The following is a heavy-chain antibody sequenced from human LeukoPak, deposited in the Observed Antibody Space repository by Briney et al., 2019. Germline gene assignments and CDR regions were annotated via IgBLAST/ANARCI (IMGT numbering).Heavy chain of an antibody. CDR1: GGSISSGSYY. CDR2: IYTSGST. D-gene: IGHD6-13*01. Sequence: SETLSLTCTVSGGSISSGSYYWSWIRQPAGKGLEWIGRIYTSGSTNYNPSLKSRVTISVDTSKNQFSLKLSSVTAADTAVYYCASPSAQGIAAAALDYWGQGTLVTVYS. J-gene: IGHJ4*02. V-gene: IGHV4-61*02. CDR3: ASPSAQGIAAAALDY.